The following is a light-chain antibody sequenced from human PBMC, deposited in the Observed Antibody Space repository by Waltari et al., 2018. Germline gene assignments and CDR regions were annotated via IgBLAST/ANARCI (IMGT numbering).Light chain of an antibody. CDR1: SLLYSANIMSY. V-gene: IGKV4-1*01. CDR3: EQYYSNPQT. J-gene: IGKJ1*01. Sequence: SLLYSANIMSYLSWCQQKSGQPPKLLVYYASTREAGVPDRFRGSGSGTDFTLTISSLQAEDVAGYYCEQYYSNPQTFGQGTKVEIK. CDR2: YAS.